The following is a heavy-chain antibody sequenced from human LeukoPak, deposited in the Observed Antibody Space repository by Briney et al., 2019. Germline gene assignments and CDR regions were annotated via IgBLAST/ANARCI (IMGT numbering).Heavy chain of an antibody. J-gene: IGHJ4*02. CDR1: GGSFSGYY. CDR3: ARAWSIAARRFDY. V-gene: IGHV4-34*01. D-gene: IGHD6-6*01. Sequence: SETLSLTCAVYGGSFSGYYWSWIRQPPGKGLEWIGEINHSGSTNYNPSLKSRVTISVDTSKNQFSLKLSSVTAADTAVYYCARAWSIAARRFDYWGQGTLVTVSS. CDR2: INHSGST.